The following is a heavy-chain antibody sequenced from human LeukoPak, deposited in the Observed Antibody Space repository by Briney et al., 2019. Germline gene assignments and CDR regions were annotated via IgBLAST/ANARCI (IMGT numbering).Heavy chain of an antibody. Sequence: PSETLSLSCTVSGGSISSSSYYWGWIRQPPGKGLEWIGSIYYSGSTYYNPSLKSRVTISVDTSKNQFSLKLSSVTAADTAVYYCARHYGDSYYYYYYMDVWGKGTTVTVS. J-gene: IGHJ6*03. CDR1: GGSISSSSYY. CDR3: ARHYGDSYYYYYYMDV. V-gene: IGHV4-39*01. D-gene: IGHD4-17*01. CDR2: IYYSGST.